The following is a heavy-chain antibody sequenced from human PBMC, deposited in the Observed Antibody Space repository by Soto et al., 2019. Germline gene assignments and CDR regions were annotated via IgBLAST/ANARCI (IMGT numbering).Heavy chain of an antibody. CDR1: GGTFSSYA. D-gene: IGHD3-22*01. V-gene: IGHV1-69*06. CDR3: AREQNYCDSSGYLNWFDP. J-gene: IGHJ5*02. Sequence: SVKVSCKASGGTFSSYAISWVRQAPGQGLEWMGGIIPIFGTANYAQKFQGRVTITADKSTSTAYMELSSLRSEDTAVYYCAREQNYCDSSGYLNWFDPWGQGTLVTVSS. CDR2: IIPIFGTA.